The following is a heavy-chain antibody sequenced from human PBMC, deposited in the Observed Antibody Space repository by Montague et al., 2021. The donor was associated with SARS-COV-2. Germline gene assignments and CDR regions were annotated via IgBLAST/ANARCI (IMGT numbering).Heavy chain of an antibody. CDR3: AIGGDSAKCGI. Sequence: SETLSLTCTVSGDSVTERYLNWVRQAAGKGLEWIGFIHPYGDIHYNASLKSRLILSRDASKNQFSLTLTSVTAADTAVYYCAIGGDSAKCGIWGRGTLVTVSS. D-gene: IGHD2-21*01. CDR2: IHPYGDI. V-gene: IGHV4-4*07. J-gene: IGHJ3*02. CDR1: GDSVTERY.